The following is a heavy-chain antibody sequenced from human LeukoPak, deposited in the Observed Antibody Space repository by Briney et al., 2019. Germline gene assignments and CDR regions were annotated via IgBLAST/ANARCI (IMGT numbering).Heavy chain of an antibody. Sequence: SQTLSLTCAVSGGSISSGGYSWSWIRQPPGKGLEWIGYIYHSGSTYYNPSLKSRVTISVDRSKNKFSLKLSSVTAADTAVYYCARGSYSGSYWFDYWGQGTLVTVSS. J-gene: IGHJ4*02. CDR1: GGSISSGGYS. CDR2: IYHSGST. D-gene: IGHD1-26*01. V-gene: IGHV4-30-2*01. CDR3: ARGSYSGSYWFDY.